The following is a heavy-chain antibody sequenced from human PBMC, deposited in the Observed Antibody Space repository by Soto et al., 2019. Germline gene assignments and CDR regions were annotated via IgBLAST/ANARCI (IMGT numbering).Heavy chain of an antibody. J-gene: IGHJ6*02. Sequence: EVQLVESGGGLVQPGGSLRVSCAASGFTFGSYWMNWVRQAPGKGLVWVSRIDSDGSSTTYADSVKGRFTTSRDNAKNTVYLQMSSLRVEDTAVYYCARGRPYGMDVWGQVTTVTVSS. V-gene: IGHV3-74*01. CDR2: IDSDGSST. CDR1: GFTFGSYW. CDR3: ARGRPYGMDV.